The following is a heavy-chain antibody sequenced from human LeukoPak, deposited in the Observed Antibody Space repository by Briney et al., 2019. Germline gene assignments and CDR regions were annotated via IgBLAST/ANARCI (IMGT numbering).Heavy chain of an antibody. CDR3: ARARKSYYYDSSGYQNDY. V-gene: IGHV1-69*05. Sequence: GASVKVSCKASGGTFSSYAISWVRQAPGQGLEWIGRIIHIFGAANYAQKFQGRVTITTDESTSTAYMELSSLRSEDTAVYYCARARKSYYYDSSGYQNDYWGQGTLVTVSS. J-gene: IGHJ4*02. CDR2: IIHIFGAA. CDR1: GGTFSSYA. D-gene: IGHD3-22*01.